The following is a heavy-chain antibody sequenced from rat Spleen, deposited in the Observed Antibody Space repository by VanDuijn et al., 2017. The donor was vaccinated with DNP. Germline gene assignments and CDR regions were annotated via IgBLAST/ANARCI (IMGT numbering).Heavy chain of an antibody. J-gene: IGHJ3*01. CDR1: GFSLNTFY. Sequence: QVQLKETGPGLVQPTQTLSITCTVSGFSLNTFYIQWVRQTPGKGLKWMGVIRSDGSTEYNSEFKSRLSISRVTSKNQVFLKMNSLQTDDTGTYYCTRDGLPGSPGDVITTTGWFAYWGQGTLVTVSS. D-gene: IGHD1-10*01. CDR3: TRDGLPGSPGDVITTTGWFAY. CDR2: IRSDGST. V-gene: IGHV2-65*01.